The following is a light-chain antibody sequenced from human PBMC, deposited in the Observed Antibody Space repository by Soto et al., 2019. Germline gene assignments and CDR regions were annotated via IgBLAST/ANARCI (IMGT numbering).Light chain of an antibody. CDR1: QSVDSN. J-gene: IGKJ1*01. Sequence: EVVMTQSPAILSVSPGDTATLSCRATQSVDSNLAWYQQKPGQAPRLLISGASTRATAIPARFSGSGSGTEFTLTISSLQSEDFAVYYCQQYNNWPRTFGQGTKVDIK. V-gene: IGKV3-15*01. CDR2: GAS. CDR3: QQYNNWPRT.